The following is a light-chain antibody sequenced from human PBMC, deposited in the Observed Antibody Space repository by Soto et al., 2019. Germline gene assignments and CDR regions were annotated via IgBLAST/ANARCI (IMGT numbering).Light chain of an antibody. J-gene: IGKJ3*01. CDR2: DAS. CDR1: QSISRS. V-gene: IGKV1-5*01. CDR3: QQYSDFLIS. Sequence: DIQMTQSPSTLSASVGDRVTITCRASQSISRSLAWYQQKPGKAPNLLIYDASSLEGGVPSRFSGSGFGTEITLTITNLQPADFATYYCQQYSDFLISFGPGTTVDFK.